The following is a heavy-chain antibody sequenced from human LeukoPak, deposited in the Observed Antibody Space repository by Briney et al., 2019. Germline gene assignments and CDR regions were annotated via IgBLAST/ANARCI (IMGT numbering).Heavy chain of an antibody. CDR1: GFTFADYA. CDR2: IRSKAYGGTI. J-gene: IGHJ2*01. D-gene: IGHD3-10*01. V-gene: IGHV3-49*03. Sequence: RSLRLSCTASGFTFADYAMSWFRQAPGKGLEWVGFIRSKAYGGTIEYAASVKGRFTISRDNAKNSLYLQMDSLRAEDTALYYCARRPRRRGPWYFDLWGRGTLVTVSS. CDR3: ARRPRRRGPWYFDL.